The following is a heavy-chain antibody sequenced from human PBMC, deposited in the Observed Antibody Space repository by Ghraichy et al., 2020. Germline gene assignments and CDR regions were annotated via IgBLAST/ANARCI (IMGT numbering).Heavy chain of an antibody. J-gene: IGHJ4*02. CDR2: ISSSGDNT. CDR3: AERDATSWSRFDY. D-gene: IGHD2-2*01. V-gene: IGHV3-23*01. CDR1: GFTFSSYA. Sequence: GGSLRLSCAASGFTFSSYAMSWVRQAPGKGLEWVSAISSSGDNTYYADSVKGRFTISRDNSKNTLYLQMNSLRAEDTAVYYCAERDATSWSRFDYWGQGTLVTVSS.